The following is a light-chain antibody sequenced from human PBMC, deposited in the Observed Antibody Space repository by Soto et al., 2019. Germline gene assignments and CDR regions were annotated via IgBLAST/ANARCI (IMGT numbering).Light chain of an antibody. Sequence: EIVLTQSPATLSLSPGERATLSCRASQSVSSYLAWYQQKPGQAPRLLIYDASNRATGIPARFSGSGSGTDFTLTFSSLEPEDFAVYYCQQRSNWPYTFDQVTKLENK. CDR3: QQRSNWPYT. CDR2: DAS. V-gene: IGKV3-11*01. J-gene: IGKJ2*01. CDR1: QSVSSY.